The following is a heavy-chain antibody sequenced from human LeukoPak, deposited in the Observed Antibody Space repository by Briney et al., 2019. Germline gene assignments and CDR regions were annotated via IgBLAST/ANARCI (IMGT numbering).Heavy chain of an antibody. D-gene: IGHD3-10*01. CDR2: INHSGST. J-gene: IGHJ5*02. V-gene: IGHV4-34*01. Sequence: SETLSLTCAVYGGSFSGYYWSWIRQPPGKGLEWIGEINHSGSTNYNPSLKSRVTISVDTSKNQFSLKLSSVTAADTAVYYCAREMARGVIDTTRNNWFDPWGQGTLVTVSS. CDR1: GGSFSGYY. CDR3: AREMARGVIDTTRNNWFDP.